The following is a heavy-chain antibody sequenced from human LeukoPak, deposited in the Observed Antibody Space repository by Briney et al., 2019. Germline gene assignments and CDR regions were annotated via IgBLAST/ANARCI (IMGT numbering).Heavy chain of an antibody. J-gene: IGHJ4*02. V-gene: IGHV1-69*05. D-gene: IGHD4-17*01. Sequence: GASVKVSCKAPGGTFSSYAISWVRQAPGQGLEWMGRIIPIFGTANYAQKFQGRVTITTDESTSTAYMELSSLRSEDTAVYYCARDISHDYGEIYWGQGTLVTVSS. CDR1: GGTFSSYA. CDR3: ARDISHDYGEIY. CDR2: IIPIFGTA.